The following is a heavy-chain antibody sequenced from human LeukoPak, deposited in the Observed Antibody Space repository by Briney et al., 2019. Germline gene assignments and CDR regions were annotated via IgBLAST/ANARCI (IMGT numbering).Heavy chain of an antibody. CDR2: FNPGDSDI. CDR1: GYSFTTYW. D-gene: IGHD2-2*01. Sequence: GESLKISCEVYGYSFTTYWLGWVRQMPGKGLEWMGTFNPGDSDIRYSPSFQGQVTVSADKSISTAYLQWSSLKASDTAMYYCARHVSSSRVAFDIWGQGTMVTVSS. V-gene: IGHV5-51*01. J-gene: IGHJ3*02. CDR3: ARHVSSSRVAFDI.